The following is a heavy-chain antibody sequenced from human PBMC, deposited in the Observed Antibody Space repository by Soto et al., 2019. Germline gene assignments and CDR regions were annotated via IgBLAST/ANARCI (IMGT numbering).Heavy chain of an antibody. J-gene: IGHJ6*02. CDR2: IYPSDSDT. CDR3: ARRAATENYYYHGMDV. Sequence: GESLKISCKGSGYSFTNHWNAWVRQMPGKGLEWMGIIYPSDSDTRYSPSFQGQVTISADKSISTAYLQWSSLKASDTAMYYCARRAATENYYYHGMDVWGQGTTVTVSS. V-gene: IGHV5-51*01. D-gene: IGHD6-13*01. CDR1: GYSFTNHW.